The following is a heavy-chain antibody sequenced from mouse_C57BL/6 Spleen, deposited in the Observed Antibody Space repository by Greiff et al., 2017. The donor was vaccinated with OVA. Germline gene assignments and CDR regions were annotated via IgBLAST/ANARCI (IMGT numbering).Heavy chain of an antibody. Sequence: QVQLQQPGAELVRPGSSVQLSCKASGYTFTSYWMHWVKQRPIQGLAWIGNIDSSASDTPYNHPFTDKSTLTVDKSASTAYMQLSILTSEDAAVYYCARRRGYDYDFDYWGQGTTLTVSS. J-gene: IGHJ2*01. CDR2: IDSSASDT. CDR3: ARRRGYDYDFDY. D-gene: IGHD2-4*01. V-gene: IGHV1-52*01. CDR1: GYTFTSYW.